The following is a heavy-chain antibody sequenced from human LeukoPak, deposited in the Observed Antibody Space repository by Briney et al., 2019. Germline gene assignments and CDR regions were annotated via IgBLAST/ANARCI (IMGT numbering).Heavy chain of an antibody. D-gene: IGHD3-3*01. V-gene: IGHV1-18*01. CDR3: ARRGVTIFGVVDYYYYMDV. CDR2: ISAYNGNT. Sequence: ASVKVSCKASGYTFTSYGISWVRQAPGQGLEWMGWISAYNGNTNYAQKLQGRVTMTTDTSTSTAYMELRSLRSEDTAVYYCARRGVTIFGVVDYYYYMDVWGKGTTVTVSS. J-gene: IGHJ6*03. CDR1: GYTFTSYG.